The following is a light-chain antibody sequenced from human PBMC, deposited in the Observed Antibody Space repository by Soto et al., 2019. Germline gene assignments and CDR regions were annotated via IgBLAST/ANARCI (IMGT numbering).Light chain of an antibody. J-gene: IGKJ4*01. CDR1: QSIRTN. V-gene: IGKV3-15*01. CDR3: QQYNDWSPLT. Sequence: EIMMTQSPATVSVSPGERATLSCRASQSIRTNVAWYQQKPGQALRLLIYDASTRATGLSSRFSGSGSGTEFSLPISSLQSEDVAIYYCQQYNDWSPLTFGGGTRLEI. CDR2: DAS.